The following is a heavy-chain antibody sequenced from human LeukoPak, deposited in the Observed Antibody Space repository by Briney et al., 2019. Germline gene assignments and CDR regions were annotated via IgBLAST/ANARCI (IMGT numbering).Heavy chain of an antibody. CDR1: GFTFNSYA. J-gene: IGHJ3*02. D-gene: IGHD5-12*01. Sequence: AGGSLRLSCAASGFTFNSYAMSWVRQAPGKGLEWVSSISGSGGSTYYADSVTGRFTISRDNSKNTLYLQLNSLRADDTAVYYCAKDLVATTYRDAFDIWGQGTMVTVSS. CDR2: ISGSGGST. V-gene: IGHV3-23*01. CDR3: AKDLVATTYRDAFDI.